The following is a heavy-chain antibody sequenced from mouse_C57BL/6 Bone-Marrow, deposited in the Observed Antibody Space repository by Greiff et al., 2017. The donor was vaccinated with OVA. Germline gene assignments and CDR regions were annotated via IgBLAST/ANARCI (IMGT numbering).Heavy chain of an antibody. V-gene: IGHV1-82*01. CDR3: AREDYSNYDWFAY. Sequence: LQESGPELVKPGASVKISCKASGYAFSSSWMNWVKQRPGKGLEWIGRIYPGDGDTNYNGKFKGKATLTADKSSSTAYMQLSSLTSEDSAVYFCAREDYSNYDWFAYWGQGTLVTVSA. CDR1: GYAFSSSW. J-gene: IGHJ3*01. D-gene: IGHD2-5*01. CDR2: IYPGDGDT.